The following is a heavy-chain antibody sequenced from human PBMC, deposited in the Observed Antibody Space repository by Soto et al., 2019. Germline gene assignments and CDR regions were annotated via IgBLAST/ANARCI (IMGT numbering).Heavy chain of an antibody. CDR1: GFSRTTRGVG. D-gene: IGHD5-18*01. CDR3: LHTGYRYDPFGY. Sequence: GPTLVNPTHALTLTCSFSGFSRTTRGVGVGWIRQAPGQGLEWVGFIYSNNDERYSPSQNRRSTITKDTSKNQVVHTMTSMHPVDTATYYCLHTGYRYDPFGYWGRGTQVTVSS. J-gene: IGHJ4*02. CDR2: IYSNNDE. V-gene: IGHV2-5*01.